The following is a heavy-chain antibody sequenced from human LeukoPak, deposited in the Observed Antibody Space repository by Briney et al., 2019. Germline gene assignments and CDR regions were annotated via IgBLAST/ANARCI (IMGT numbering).Heavy chain of an antibody. CDR1: GYTFTSYA. Sequence: ASVKVSCKASGYTFTSYAMHWVRQAPGQRLEWMGWINAGNGNTKYSQKFQGRVTITRDTSASTAYMELSSLRSENTAVYYCARGPPYGSGSYPDYWGQGTLVTVSS. V-gene: IGHV1-3*01. D-gene: IGHD3-10*01. J-gene: IGHJ4*02. CDR3: ARGPPYGSGSYPDY. CDR2: INAGNGNT.